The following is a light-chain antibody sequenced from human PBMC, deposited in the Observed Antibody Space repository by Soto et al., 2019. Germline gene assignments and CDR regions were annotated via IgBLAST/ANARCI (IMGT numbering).Light chain of an antibody. Sequence: EIVLTQSPVTLSLSPGERATLSCRASQSVTDFLAWYQQKPGQAPRLLIYDASNRATGIPARFSGSGSGTDFTLTISSLQAEDVAVYYCQQYCSTPLTFGGGTKVEI. CDR1: QSVTDF. J-gene: IGKJ4*01. CDR3: QQYCSTPLT. CDR2: DAS. V-gene: IGKV3-11*01.